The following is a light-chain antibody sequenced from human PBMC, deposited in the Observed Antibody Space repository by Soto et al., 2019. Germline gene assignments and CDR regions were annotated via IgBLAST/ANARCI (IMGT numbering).Light chain of an antibody. CDR2: DAS. CDR1: QGISSA. V-gene: IGKV1-13*02. Sequence: AIQLTQSPSSLSASVGDRVTITCRASQGISSALAWYQVKPGKAPKLLIHDASSLESGVPSRFIGSGSGTDFTLTISSLQPEDFATYYCQQFKSYPLTFGGGTKVEIK. J-gene: IGKJ4*01. CDR3: QQFKSYPLT.